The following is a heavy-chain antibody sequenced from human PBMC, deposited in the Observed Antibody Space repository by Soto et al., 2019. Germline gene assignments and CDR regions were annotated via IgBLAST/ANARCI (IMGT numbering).Heavy chain of an antibody. V-gene: IGHV4-59*01. J-gene: IGHJ6*04. CDR1: GGAISSYS. CDR2: IYYIGST. D-gene: IGHD1-7*01. CDR3: ARESLPGTIGLYYYSGMDV. Sequence: QVQLQESGPGLVKPSETLSLTCTVTGGAISSYSSIWIRQPPGQGLEWIGYIYYIGSTNYNPSLKSRVTISVDTSKIQFSLTLSSVTAADTAVHYSARESLPGTIGLYYYSGMDVWGSGTTVTVSS.